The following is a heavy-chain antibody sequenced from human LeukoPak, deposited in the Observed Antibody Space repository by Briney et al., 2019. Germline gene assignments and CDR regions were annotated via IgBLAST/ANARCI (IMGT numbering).Heavy chain of an antibody. V-gene: IGHV3-9*03. CDR1: GFTFDDYA. D-gene: IGHD6-19*01. CDR3: AKDMGSGWYGSPFDY. Sequence: GGSLRLSCAASGFTFDDYAMHWVRQAPGKGLEWLSGISWNSGSIGYADSVKGRFTISRDNAKNSLYLQMNSLRAEDMALYYCAKDMGSGWYGSPFDYWGQGTLVTVSS. J-gene: IGHJ4*02. CDR2: ISWNSGSI.